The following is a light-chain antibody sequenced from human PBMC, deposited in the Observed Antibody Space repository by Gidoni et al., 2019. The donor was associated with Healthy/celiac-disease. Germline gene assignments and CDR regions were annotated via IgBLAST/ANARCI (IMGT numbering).Light chain of an antibody. Sequence: QSVLTQPPSVSGAPGQRVTISCTGSSSNIGAGYDVHWYQQLPGTAPKLLIYGNSNRPSGVPDRFSGSKSGTSASLAIPWLQAEDAADYYCQSYASSLSGSVFGGGTKLTVL. V-gene: IGLV1-40*01. CDR1: SSNIGAGYD. J-gene: IGLJ2*01. CDR2: GNS. CDR3: QSYASSLSGSV.